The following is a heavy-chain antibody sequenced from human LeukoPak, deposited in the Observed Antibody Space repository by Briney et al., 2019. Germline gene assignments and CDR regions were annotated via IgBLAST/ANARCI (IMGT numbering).Heavy chain of an antibody. CDR2: VRYDGSNK. CDR3: ASEGYHFGSGNYSSL. Sequence: GGSLRLSCEASGFTFNNFGMYWVRQAPGKGLEWVAFVRYDGSNKYYADSVKGRFTISRDSSKNTLYLQMKSLRAEDTAVYYCASEGYHFGSGNYSSLGGQGTLVTVSS. V-gene: IGHV3-30*02. J-gene: IGHJ4*02. D-gene: IGHD3-10*01. CDR1: GFTFNNFG.